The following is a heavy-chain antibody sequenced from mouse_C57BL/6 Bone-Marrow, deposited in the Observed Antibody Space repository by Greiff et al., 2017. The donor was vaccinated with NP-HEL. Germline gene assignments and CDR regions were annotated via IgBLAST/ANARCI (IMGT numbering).Heavy chain of an antibody. CDR2: IDPSDSYT. D-gene: IGHD1-1*01. CDR1: GYTFTSYW. CDR3: ARGITTVVENLGWYFDV. V-gene: IGHV1-59*01. J-gene: IGHJ1*03. Sequence: QVQLQQPGAELVRPGTSVKLSCKASGYTFTSYWMHWVKQRPGQGLEWIGVIDPSDSYTIYNQKCKGKATLTVDTSSSAAYMQRSSLTSEDAAVYYCARGITTVVENLGWYFDVWGTGTTVTVSS.